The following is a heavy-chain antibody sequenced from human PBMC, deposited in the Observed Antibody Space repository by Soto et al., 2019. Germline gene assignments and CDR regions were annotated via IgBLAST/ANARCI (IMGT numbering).Heavy chain of an antibody. V-gene: IGHV4-31*03. Sequence: SETLSLTCTVSGGAISSGGYYWSWIRQHPGKGLEWIGYIYYSGSTYYNPSLKSRVTISVGTSKNQFSLKLSSVTAADTAVYYCARGTAYYDFWSGFPNTGYGMDVWGQGTTVTVSS. CDR1: GGAISSGGYY. CDR2: IYYSGST. CDR3: ARGTAYYDFWSGFPNTGYGMDV. J-gene: IGHJ6*02. D-gene: IGHD3-3*01.